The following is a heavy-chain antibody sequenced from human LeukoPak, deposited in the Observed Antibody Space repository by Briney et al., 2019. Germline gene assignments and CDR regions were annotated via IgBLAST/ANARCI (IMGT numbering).Heavy chain of an antibody. CDR3: ATQTGTYYFFDY. CDR1: GGSISSYY. D-gene: IGHD1-26*01. J-gene: IGHJ4*02. V-gene: IGHV4-59*08. CDR2: IYYSGST. Sequence: SETLSLTCTVSGGSISSYYWSWIRQPPGKGLEWIGYIYYSGSTNYNPSLKSRVTISVDTSKNQFSLKLSSVTAADTAVYYCATQTGTYYFFDYWGQGTLVTVSS.